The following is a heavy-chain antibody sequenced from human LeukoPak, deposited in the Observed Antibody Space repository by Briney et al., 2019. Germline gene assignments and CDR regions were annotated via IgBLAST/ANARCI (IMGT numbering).Heavy chain of an antibody. CDR2: IFYSGST. CDR1: GGAIYNYY. CDR3: ARDDGSSGMDV. Sequence: SETLSLTCTVSGGAIYNYYWSWIRRPPGQGLEWIAYIFYSGSTNYNPSLKSRVTISVDTSKNQFSLKLSSVTAADTAVYYCARDDGSSGMDVWGQGTTVTVSS. V-gene: IGHV4-59*12. D-gene: IGHD3-22*01. J-gene: IGHJ6*02.